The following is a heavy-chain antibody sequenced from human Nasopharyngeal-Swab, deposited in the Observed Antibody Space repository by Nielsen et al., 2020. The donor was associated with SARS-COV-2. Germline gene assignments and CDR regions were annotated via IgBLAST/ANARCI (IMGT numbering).Heavy chain of an antibody. Sequence: GESLKISCAASGFTFSSYAMHWVRQAPGKGLEWVAVISYDGSNKYYADSVKGRFTISRDNSKNSLYLQMNSLRAEDTAVYYCARDSSSAYDFWSGYYAPNDYYYYYGMDVWGQGTTVTVSS. CDR2: ISYDGSNK. D-gene: IGHD3-3*01. CDR1: GFTFSSYA. V-gene: IGHV3-30*04. CDR3: ARDSSSAYDFWSGYYAPNDYYYYYGMDV. J-gene: IGHJ6*02.